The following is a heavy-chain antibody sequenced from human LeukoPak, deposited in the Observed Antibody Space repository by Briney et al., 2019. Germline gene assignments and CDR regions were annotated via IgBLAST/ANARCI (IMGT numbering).Heavy chain of an antibody. J-gene: IGHJ4*02. D-gene: IGHD3-22*01. V-gene: IGHV3-30*04. Sequence: GGSLRLSCAAPGFIFSSYAMDWVRQAPGKGLEWVAVISYDGSNKYYADSVKGRFTVSRDNSKNTLYLQMNSLRAEDTAVYYCATWYYYDSSDYYLADYWGQGTLVTVSS. CDR3: ATWYYYDSSDYYLADY. CDR2: ISYDGSNK. CDR1: GFIFSSYA.